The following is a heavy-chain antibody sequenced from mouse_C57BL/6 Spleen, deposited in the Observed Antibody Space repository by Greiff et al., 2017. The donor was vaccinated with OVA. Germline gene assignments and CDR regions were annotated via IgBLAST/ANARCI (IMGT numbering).Heavy chain of an antibody. CDR3: AKGYDYDGHYAMDY. V-gene: IGHV5-17*01. Sequence: EVMLVESGGGLVKPGGSLKLSCAASGFTFSDYGMHWVRQAPEKGLEWVAYISSGSSTIYYADTVKGRFTISRDNAENTLFLQMTSLRSEDTAMYYCAKGYDYDGHYAMDYWGQGTSVTVSS. CDR2: ISSGSSTI. CDR1: GFTFSDYG. J-gene: IGHJ4*01. D-gene: IGHD2-4*01.